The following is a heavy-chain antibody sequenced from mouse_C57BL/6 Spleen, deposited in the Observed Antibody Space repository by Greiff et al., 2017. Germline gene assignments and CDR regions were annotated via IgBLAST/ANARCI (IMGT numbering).Heavy chain of an antibody. Sequence: EVKLQESGPGMVQPSQSLSLSCTVTGYSITSGYDWHWIRHFPGNKLEWMGYISYSGSTNYNPSLKSRISITHDTSKNHFFLKLNSVTTEDTATYYCARGGTTVGYAMDYWGQGTSVTVSA. CDR1: GYSITSGYD. J-gene: IGHJ4*01. CDR2: ISYSGST. V-gene: IGHV3-1*01. CDR3: ARGGTTVGYAMDY. D-gene: IGHD1-1*01.